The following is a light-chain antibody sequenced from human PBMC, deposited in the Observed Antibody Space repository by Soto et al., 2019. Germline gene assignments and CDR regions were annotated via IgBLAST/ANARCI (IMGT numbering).Light chain of an antibody. CDR2: VNN. CDR1: SSNIGAGHD. CDR3: QSFDSSLSGSRV. Sequence: QAVVTQPPSVSGAPGQRVTISCTGSSSNIGAGHDVHWYQQLPGTAPKLLIYVNNNRPSGVPDRFSGSKSGTSASLAITGLQAEDEADYHCQSFDSSLSGSRVFGGGTKLTVL. J-gene: IGLJ2*01. V-gene: IGLV1-40*01.